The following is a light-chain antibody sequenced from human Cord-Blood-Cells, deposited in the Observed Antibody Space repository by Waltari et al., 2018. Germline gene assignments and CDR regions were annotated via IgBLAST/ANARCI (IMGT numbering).Light chain of an antibody. J-gene: IGLJ2*01. CDR3: SSYTSSSTVV. CDR1: SSDVGGYNY. V-gene: IGLV2-14*01. CDR2: DVS. Sequence: QSALTQPASVSGSPGQSLTISCTGTSSDVGGYNYVSWYQQHPGKAPKLMIYDVSNRPSGVSNRCSGSKSGNTASLPISGLQAEDEADYYCSSYTSSSTVVFGGGTKLTVL.